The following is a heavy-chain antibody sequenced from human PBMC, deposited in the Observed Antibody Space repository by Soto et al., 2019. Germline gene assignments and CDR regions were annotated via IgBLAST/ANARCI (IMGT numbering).Heavy chain of an antibody. V-gene: IGHV1-2*04. CDR1: GYTFTGYY. Sequence: QVQLVQSGAEVKKPGASVKVSCKASGYTFTGYYMHWVRQAPGQGLELMGWINPNSGGTNYAHKFQRWVTMTRDTSISTAYMELRRLRSDDTAVYYCAREVRDIVATTEEYYYYYGMDVWGQGTTVTVSS. D-gene: IGHD5-12*01. CDR3: AREVRDIVATTEEYYYYYGMDV. CDR2: INPNSGGT. J-gene: IGHJ6*02.